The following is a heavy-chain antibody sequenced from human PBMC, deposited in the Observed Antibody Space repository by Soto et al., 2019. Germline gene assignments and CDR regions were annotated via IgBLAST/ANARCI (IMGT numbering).Heavy chain of an antibody. CDR1: GFTFSSYA. D-gene: IGHD3-22*01. CDR3: AKYGTMIVVVITTAHFDY. J-gene: IGHJ4*02. CDR2: ISGSGGST. Sequence: GGSLRLSCAASGFTFSSYAMIWVRQAPGKGLEWVSAISGSGGSTYYADSVKGRFTISRDNSKNTLYLQMNSLRAEDTAVYYCAKYGTMIVVVITTAHFDYWGQGTLVTVSS. V-gene: IGHV3-23*01.